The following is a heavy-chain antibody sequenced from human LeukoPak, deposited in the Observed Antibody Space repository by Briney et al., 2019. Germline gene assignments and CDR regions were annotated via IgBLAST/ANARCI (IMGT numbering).Heavy chain of an antibody. CDR3: ARAQMLQLAYFDY. V-gene: IGHV4-39*07. CDR2: IYYSGST. Sequence: SETLSLTCTVSGGSISSSSYYWGWIRQPPGKGLEWIGSIYYSGSTYYNPSLKSRVTISVDRSKNQFSLKLSSVTAADTAVYYCARAQMLQLAYFDYWGQGTLVTVSS. J-gene: IGHJ4*02. D-gene: IGHD6-6*01. CDR1: GGSISSSSYY.